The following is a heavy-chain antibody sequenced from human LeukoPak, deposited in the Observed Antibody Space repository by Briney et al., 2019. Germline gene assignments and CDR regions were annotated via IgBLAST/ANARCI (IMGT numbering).Heavy chain of an antibody. V-gene: IGHV1-18*01. CDR3: ARDYGSGSYYSILFDY. CDR1: GYTFTSYG. D-gene: IGHD3-10*01. CDR2: ISAYNGNT. Sequence: GASVKVSCKASGYTFTSYGISWVRQAPGQGLEWMGWISAYNGNTNYAQKFQGRVTMTRDTSISTAYMELSRLRSDDTAVYYCARDYGSGSYYSILFDYWGQGTLVTVSS. J-gene: IGHJ4*02.